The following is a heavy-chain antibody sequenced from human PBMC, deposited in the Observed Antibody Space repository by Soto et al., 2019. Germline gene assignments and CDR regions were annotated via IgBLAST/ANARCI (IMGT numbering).Heavy chain of an antibody. V-gene: IGHV3-15*01. CDR1: GFTFSNAW. CDR3: TIGRYDPHAFDI. D-gene: IGHD3-3*01. CDR2: IKSKTDGGTT. Sequence: EVQLVESGGGLVKPGGSLRLSCAASGFTFSNAWMSWVRQAPGKGLEWVGRIKSKTDGGTTDYAAPVKGRFTISRDDSKNTLYLQMNSLKTEDTVVYYCTIGRYDPHAFDIWGQGTMVTVSS. J-gene: IGHJ3*02.